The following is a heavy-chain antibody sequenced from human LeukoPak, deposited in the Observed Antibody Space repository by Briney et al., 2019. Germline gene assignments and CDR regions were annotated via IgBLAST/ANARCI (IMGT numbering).Heavy chain of an antibody. D-gene: IGHD2-21*02. V-gene: IGHV4-34*01. Sequence: PSDPLSLTCAVSGLPFDDYYWSWLRQTPGKGMEWIGEINHSGYTNARPSLKSRVTLSIYTSTKQLSLNLRSMTVAETGIYYCTRMTAGHDYWGQGTLVTVSS. J-gene: IGHJ4*02. CDR3: TRMTAGHDY. CDR1: GLPFDDYY. CDR2: INHSGYT.